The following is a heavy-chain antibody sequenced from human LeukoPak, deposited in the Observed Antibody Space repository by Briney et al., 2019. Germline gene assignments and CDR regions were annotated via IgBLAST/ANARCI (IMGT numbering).Heavy chain of an antibody. CDR3: TTAGWDEMDV. D-gene: IGHD6-19*01. CDR1: GFTFSNAW. J-gene: IGHJ6*04. CDR2: IRSKTDGGTT. Sequence: GGSLRLSCAASGFTFSNAWVTWVRQAPGKGLEWVGRIRSKTDGGTTGYAAPVEVRFAISRDDSKNTLYLEMNSLKTEDTAVYYCTTAGWDEMDVWGKGTTVTVSS. V-gene: IGHV3-15*01.